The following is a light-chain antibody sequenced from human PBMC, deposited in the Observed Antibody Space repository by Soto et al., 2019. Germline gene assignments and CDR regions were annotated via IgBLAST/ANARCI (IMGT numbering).Light chain of an antibody. CDR1: QSVSDN. CDR2: GAS. J-gene: IGKJ1*01. CDR3: QQYNNWPRT. V-gene: IGKV3-15*01. Sequence: EIVMTQSPATLSVSPGETATLSCRASQSVSDNVAWYQQKPGQAPGLLILGASTRATGIPARFSGSGSGTEFTLTINSLQSEDFAVYYCQQYNNWPRTFGQGTKVDIK.